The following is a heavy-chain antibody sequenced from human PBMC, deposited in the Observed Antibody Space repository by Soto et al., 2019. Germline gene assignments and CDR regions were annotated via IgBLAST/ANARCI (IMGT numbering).Heavy chain of an antibody. Sequence: QVQMVQSGAEVKKPGASVKVSCKASGNSLTGYYVHWVRQAPGQGLEWMGWINPKSGGTKYAQKFQGRVTMTRDTSINTAYMELSSLRSDDTAVYFCARDGVVPTMDWGQGTLVTVSS. CDR3: ARDGVVPTMD. CDR2: INPKSGGT. V-gene: IGHV1-2*02. D-gene: IGHD5-12*01. CDR1: GNSLTGYY. J-gene: IGHJ4*02.